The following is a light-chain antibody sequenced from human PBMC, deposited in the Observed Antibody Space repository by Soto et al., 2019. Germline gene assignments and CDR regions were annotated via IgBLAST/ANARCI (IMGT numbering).Light chain of an antibody. CDR1: QSISSH. J-gene: IGKJ4*01. CDR3: QQRVNWPLT. Sequence: EIVLTQSPATLSLSPGERATLSCRASQSISSHLAWYQQKPGQAPRLLMFDTSNRATGIPARFSGSGSGTDFTLTISSLEPEDLAVYYCQQRVNWPLTFGGGTKVAVK. CDR2: DTS. V-gene: IGKV3-11*01.